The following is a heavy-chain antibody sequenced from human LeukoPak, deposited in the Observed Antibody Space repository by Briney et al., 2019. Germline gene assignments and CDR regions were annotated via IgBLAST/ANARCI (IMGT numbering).Heavy chain of an antibody. CDR3: AGGGGCSGGSCPHDY. D-gene: IGHD2-15*01. CDR1: GGSFSGYY. V-gene: IGHV4-59*01. Sequence: PSETLSLTCAVYGGSFSGYYWSWIRQPPGKGLEWIGYIYYSGSTNYNPSLKSRVTISVDTSKNQFSLKLSSVTAADTAVYYCAGGGGCSGGSCPHDYWGQGTLVTVSS. J-gene: IGHJ4*02. CDR2: IYYSGST.